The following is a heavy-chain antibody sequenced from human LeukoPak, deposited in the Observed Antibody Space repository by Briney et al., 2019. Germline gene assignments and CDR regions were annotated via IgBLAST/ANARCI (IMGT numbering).Heavy chain of an antibody. J-gene: IGHJ5*02. CDR3: AREEYSGVGSLDP. Sequence: KPSETPSPTCAVYGGSLRGYYWSWIRQPPRKGLGGSGEINHSGSTNYNPSLKSRVTISVDTSKNQFSLKLSSVTAADTAVYYCAREEYSGVGSLDPWGQGTLVTASS. D-gene: IGHD6-6*01. CDR1: GGSLRGYY. V-gene: IGHV4-34*01. CDR2: INHSGST.